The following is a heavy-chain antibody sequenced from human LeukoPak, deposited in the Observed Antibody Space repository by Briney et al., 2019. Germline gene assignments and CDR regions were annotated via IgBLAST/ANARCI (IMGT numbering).Heavy chain of an antibody. Sequence: SETLSLTCTVSGGSVSFYYWSWIRQPPGKGLEWIGYIYYSGSTNYNPSLKSRVTISVDTSKNQFSLKVSSVTAADTAVYYCARGNPGRFDPWGQGTLVTVSS. V-gene: IGHV4-59*02. CDR2: IYYSGST. CDR3: ARGNPGRFDP. D-gene: IGHD1-1*01. J-gene: IGHJ5*02. CDR1: GGSVSFYY.